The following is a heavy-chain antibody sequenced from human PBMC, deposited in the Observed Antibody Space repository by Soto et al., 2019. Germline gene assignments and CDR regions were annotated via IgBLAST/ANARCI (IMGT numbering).Heavy chain of an antibody. CDR1: GFTFDDYT. CDR2: TRWDGGST. Sequence: EVQLVESGGVVVQPGGSLSLSCAASGFTFDDYTMHWVRQDPGKGLEWVSLTRWDGGSTYYADSVKGRFTISRDNSKNSLYLQMNSLRTEDTALYYCAKEGGARAAAMQSYYYYYGMDVWGQGTTVTVSS. D-gene: IGHD6-25*01. V-gene: IGHV3-43*01. J-gene: IGHJ6*02. CDR3: AKEGGARAAAMQSYYYYYGMDV.